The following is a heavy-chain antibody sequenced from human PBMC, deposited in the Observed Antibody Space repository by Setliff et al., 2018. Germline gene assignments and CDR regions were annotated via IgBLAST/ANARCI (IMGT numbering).Heavy chain of an antibody. Sequence: SEPLSLTCTVSGGSISSFSWSWIRQPPGKGLEWIGYIYNGGSTNYNPSLESRVTISVDTSKNQFSLKLSSVTAADTALYYCTGYKTGSSKEHYWGQGTPVTVSS. J-gene: IGHJ4*02. V-gene: IGHV4-59*03. CDR2: IYNGGST. CDR3: TGYKTGSSKEHY. D-gene: IGHD3-9*01. CDR1: GGSISSFS.